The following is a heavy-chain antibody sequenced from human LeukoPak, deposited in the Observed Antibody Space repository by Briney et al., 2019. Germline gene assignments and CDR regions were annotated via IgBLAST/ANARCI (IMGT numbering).Heavy chain of an antibody. Sequence: GESLKVSCKASGYSFTTFWIAWVRQMPGKGLEWMGMISPGDSDTRYSPSFQGQVTISADRSISTAYLQWNSLKASDTAMYYCARRSHYASDYWGQGTLVTVSS. J-gene: IGHJ4*02. V-gene: IGHV5-51*01. CDR3: ARRSHYASDY. CDR1: GYSFTTFW. D-gene: IGHD2-2*01. CDR2: ISPGDSDT.